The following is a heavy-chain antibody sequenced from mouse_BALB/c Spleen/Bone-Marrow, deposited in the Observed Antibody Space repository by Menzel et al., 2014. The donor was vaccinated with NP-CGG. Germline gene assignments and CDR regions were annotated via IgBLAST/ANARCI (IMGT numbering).Heavy chain of an antibody. V-gene: IGHV1-7*01. J-gene: IGHJ3*01. CDR2: INPSTGYT. Sequence: VPLQQSGAGLAKPGSSVKMSRKASGFTFTCYWVHWVKQRPGQGLEWIGYINPSTGYTEYNQKFKDKATLTADKSSSTAYMQLSSLTSEDSAVYYCARERGNYPFAYWGQGTLVTVSA. CDR3: ARERGNYPFAY. D-gene: IGHD2-1*01. CDR1: GFTFTCYW.